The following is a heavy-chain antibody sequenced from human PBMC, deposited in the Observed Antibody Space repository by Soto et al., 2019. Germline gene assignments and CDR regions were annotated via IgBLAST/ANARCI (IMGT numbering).Heavy chain of an antibody. V-gene: IGHV1-8*01. CDR2: MQPSTGRT. CDR1: GYSFTSLD. J-gene: IGHJ4*02. Sequence: QVQLVQSGAEVREPGASVKVSCKASGYSFTSLDLNWVRQTAGQGLEWMGWMQPSTGRTGYAQKFQGRVTMTRDTSINTAYMELTTLTSDDTALYYCARGVSAGVDYWGQGTLVTVSS. CDR3: ARGVSAGVDY. D-gene: IGHD1-26*01.